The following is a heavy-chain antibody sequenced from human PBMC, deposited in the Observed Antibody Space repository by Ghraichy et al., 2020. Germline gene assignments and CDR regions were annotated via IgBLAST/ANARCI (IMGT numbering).Heavy chain of an antibody. Sequence: GGSLRLSCAASGFTFSSYSMNWVRQAPGKGLEWVSSISSSSSYIYYADSVKGRFTISRDNAKNSLYLQMNSLRAEDTAVYYCARDPGALMVLWFKYFDYWGQGTLVTVSS. CDR1: GFTFSSYS. CDR2: ISSSSSYI. J-gene: IGHJ4*02. D-gene: IGHD3-10*01. CDR3: ARDPGALMVLWFKYFDY. V-gene: IGHV3-21*01.